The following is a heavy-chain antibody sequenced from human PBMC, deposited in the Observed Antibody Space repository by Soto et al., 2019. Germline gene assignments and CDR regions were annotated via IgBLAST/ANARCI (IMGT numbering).Heavy chain of an antibody. CDR2: ISYDGTNK. D-gene: IGHD1-26*01. CDR1: GFSFSTHG. V-gene: IGHV3-30*03. J-gene: IGHJ4*02. CDR3: ARREPLAGSYFDY. Sequence: GGSLRLSCAASGFSFSTHGMHWVRQAPGKGLEWVAVISYDGTNKFYADSVKGRFTISRDNSKNTVYLEMDSLRADDTAVYFCARREPLAGSYFDYWGQGTRVTVSS.